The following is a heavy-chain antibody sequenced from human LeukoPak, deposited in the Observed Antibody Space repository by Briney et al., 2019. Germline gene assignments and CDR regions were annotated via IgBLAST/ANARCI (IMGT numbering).Heavy chain of an antibody. CDR3: ARAGRRQKDDPGDY. D-gene: IGHD3-16*01. Sequence: GGSLRLSCAASGFTFSSYSMNWVRQAPGKGLEWVSSISSSSYIYYADSVKGRFTISRDNAKNSLFLQMNSLRAEDTAVYYCARAGRRQKDDPGDYWGQGTLVTVSS. V-gene: IGHV3-21*01. CDR1: GFTFSSYS. J-gene: IGHJ4*02. CDR2: ISSSSYI.